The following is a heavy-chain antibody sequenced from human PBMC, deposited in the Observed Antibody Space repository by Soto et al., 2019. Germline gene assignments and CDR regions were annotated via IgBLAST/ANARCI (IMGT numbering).Heavy chain of an antibody. J-gene: IGHJ4*02. V-gene: IGHV3-30*18. CDR2: VSYDGSDK. Sequence: QVQLVETGGGVVQPGRSLRLSCAVSGFTFSTYGMHWVRQAPGKGLEWVAVVSYDGSDKYYADTVKGRFTISRDNSKNTLYLQMNSLRPEDTAVYHCAKDHSRYSADYYFDYWGQGTLVTVSS. CDR1: GFTFSTYG. CDR3: AKDHSRYSADYYFDY. D-gene: IGHD6-13*01.